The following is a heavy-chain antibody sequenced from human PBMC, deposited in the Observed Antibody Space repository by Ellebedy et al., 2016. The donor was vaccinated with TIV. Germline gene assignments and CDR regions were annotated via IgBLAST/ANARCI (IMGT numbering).Heavy chain of an antibody. CDR3: AREGGVYSQYYFDY. CDR1: GGSISSYY. CDR2: IYYSGST. J-gene: IGHJ4*02. D-gene: IGHD2-15*01. V-gene: IGHV4-59*12. Sequence: MPSETLSLTCTVSGGSISSYYWSWIRQPPGKGLEWIGYIYYSGSTNYNPSLKSRVTISVDTSKNQFSLKLSSVTAADTAVYYCAREGGVYSQYYFDYWGQGTLVTVSS.